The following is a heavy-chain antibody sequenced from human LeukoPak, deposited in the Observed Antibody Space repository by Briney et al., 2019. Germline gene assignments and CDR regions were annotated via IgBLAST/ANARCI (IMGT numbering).Heavy chain of an antibody. CDR2: INPNSGGT. J-gene: IGHJ3*02. CDR3: ARRGRSYDAFDI. CDR1: GYTFTGYY. V-gene: IGHV1-2*06. Sequence: ASVKVSCKASGYTFTGYYMHWVRQAPGQGLEWMGRINPNSGGTNYAQRFQGRVTMTRDTSISTAYMELSRLRSDDTAVYYCARRGRSYDAFDIWGQGTMVTVSS. D-gene: IGHD1-26*01.